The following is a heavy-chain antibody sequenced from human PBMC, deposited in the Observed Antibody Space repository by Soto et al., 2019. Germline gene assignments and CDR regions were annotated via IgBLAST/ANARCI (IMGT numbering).Heavy chain of an antibody. V-gene: IGHV1-8*01. J-gene: IGHJ6*03. D-gene: IGHD2-2*01. CDR3: AVRPGYCSSTSCYGSYYMDV. CDR2: MNPNSGNT. CDR1: GYTFTSYD. Sequence: ASVKVSCKASGYTFTSYDINWVRQATGQGLEWMGWMNPNSGNTGYAQKFQGRVTMTRNTSISTAYMELSSLRSEDTAVYYCAVRPGYCSSTSCYGSYYMDVWGKGTTVTVSS.